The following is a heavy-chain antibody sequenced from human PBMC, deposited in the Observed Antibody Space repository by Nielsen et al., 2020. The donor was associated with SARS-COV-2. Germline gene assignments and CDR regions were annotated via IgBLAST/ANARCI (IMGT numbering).Heavy chain of an antibody. CDR2: IYYSGST. V-gene: IGHV4-39*07. J-gene: IGHJ6*02. CDR1: GGSISSSSYY. Sequence: SETLSLTCTVSGGSISSSSYYWGWIRQPPGKGLEWIGSIYYSGSTYYNPSLKSRVTISVDTSKNQFSLKLSSVTAADTAVYYCARDQVVVVAAKYYYYYYGMDVWGQGTTVTVSS. CDR3: ARDQVVVVAAKYYYYYYGMDV. D-gene: IGHD2-15*01.